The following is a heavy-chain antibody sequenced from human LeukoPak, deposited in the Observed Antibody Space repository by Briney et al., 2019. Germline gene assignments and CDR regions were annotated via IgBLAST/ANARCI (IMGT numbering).Heavy chain of an antibody. CDR1: GGTFSSNA. J-gene: IGHJ3*02. V-gene: IGHV1-69*05. Sequence: SVKVSCKASGGTFSSNAISWVRQAPGQGLEWMGGIIPIFGTANYAQKFQGRVTITTDESTSTAYMELSSLRSEDTAVYYCARGDYYDSSGSDAFDIWGQGTMVTVSS. D-gene: IGHD3-22*01. CDR2: IIPIFGTA. CDR3: ARGDYYDSSGSDAFDI.